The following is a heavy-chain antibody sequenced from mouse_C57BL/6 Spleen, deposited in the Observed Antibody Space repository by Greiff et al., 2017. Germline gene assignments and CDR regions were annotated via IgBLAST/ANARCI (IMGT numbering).Heavy chain of an antibody. CDR1: GFTFSSYT. CDR3: ARMGITTVVALYAMDY. Sequence: DVMLVESGGGLVKPGGSLKLSCAASGFTFSSYTMSWVRQTPEKRLEWVATISGGGGNTYYPDSVKGRFTISRDNAKNTLYLQMSSLRSEDTALYYCARMGITTVVALYAMDYWGQGTSVTVSS. V-gene: IGHV5-9*01. J-gene: IGHJ4*01. D-gene: IGHD1-1*01. CDR2: ISGGGGNT.